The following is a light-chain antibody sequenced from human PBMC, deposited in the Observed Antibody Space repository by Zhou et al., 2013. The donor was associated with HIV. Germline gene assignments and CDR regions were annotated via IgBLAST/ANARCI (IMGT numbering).Light chain of an antibody. V-gene: IGKV3-15*01. CDR3: QQYNNWPPFT. CDR1: QSVRSD. Sequence: EIVMTQSPATLSVSPGERATLSCRASQSVRSDLAWYQQRPGQAPRLLIYAASTRATGIPARFSGSGSGTEFTLTISGLQSEDFAVYYCQQYNNWPPFTFGPGTKVDIK. CDR2: AAS. J-gene: IGKJ3*01.